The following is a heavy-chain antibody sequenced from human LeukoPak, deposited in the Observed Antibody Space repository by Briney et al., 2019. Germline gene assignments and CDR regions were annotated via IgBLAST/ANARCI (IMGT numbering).Heavy chain of an antibody. J-gene: IGHJ4*02. CDR3: ARGAAAAIDY. Sequence: SETLSLTCAVYGGSFSGYYWSWIRQPPGKGLEWIGEINHSGSTNYNPSLKSRVTISVDTSKNQFSLKLSSATAADTAVYYCARGAAAAIDYWGQGTLVTVSS. CDR2: INHSGST. CDR1: GGSFSGYY. V-gene: IGHV4-34*01. D-gene: IGHD6-13*01.